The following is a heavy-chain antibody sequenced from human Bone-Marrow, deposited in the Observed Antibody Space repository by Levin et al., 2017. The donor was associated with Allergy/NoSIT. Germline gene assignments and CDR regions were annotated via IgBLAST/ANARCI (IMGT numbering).Heavy chain of an antibody. CDR1: GFTVSSNY. Sequence: GESLKISCAASGFTVSSNYMSWVRQAPGKGLEWVSVIYSGGSTYYADSVKGRFTISRDNSKNTLYLQMNSLRAEDTAVYYCARERKGPNIAVADGGQGTLVTVSS. CDR2: IYSGGST. V-gene: IGHV3-53*01. D-gene: IGHD6-19*01. J-gene: IGHJ4*02. CDR3: ARERKGPNIAVAD.